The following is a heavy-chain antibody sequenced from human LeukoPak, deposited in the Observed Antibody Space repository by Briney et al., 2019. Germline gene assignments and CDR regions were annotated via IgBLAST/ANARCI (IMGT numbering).Heavy chain of an antibody. CDR2: INHSGST. D-gene: IGHD6-19*01. V-gene: IGHV4-34*01. J-gene: IGHJ5*02. CDR1: GGSFSGYY. Sequence: PSETLSHTCAVYGGSFSGYYWSWIRQPPGKGLEWIGEINHSGSTNYNPSLKSRVTISVDTSKNQFSLKLSSVTAADTAVYYCARGDLAVAGTGWFDPWGQGTLVTVSS. CDR3: ARGDLAVAGTGWFDP.